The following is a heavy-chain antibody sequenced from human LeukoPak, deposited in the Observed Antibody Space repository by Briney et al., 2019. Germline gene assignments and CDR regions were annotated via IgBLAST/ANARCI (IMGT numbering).Heavy chain of an antibody. CDR1: GYTFTTYD. J-gene: IGHJ4*02. CDR2: INPKSGYT. D-gene: IGHD6-13*01. V-gene: IGHV1-8*02. Sequence: GASVKVSCTASGYTFTTYDINWVRQATGQGLEWMGWINPKSGYTGYAQKFQGRVTMTEDTSTHTGYLELSSLRSEDTAVYYCARAGYSSSWYRRGYYFDYWGQGTLVTVSS. CDR3: ARAGYSSSWYRRGYYFDY.